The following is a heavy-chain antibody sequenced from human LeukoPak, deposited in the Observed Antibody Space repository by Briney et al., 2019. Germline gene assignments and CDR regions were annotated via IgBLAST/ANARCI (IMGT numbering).Heavy chain of an antibody. J-gene: IGHJ6*01. CDR1: GFTFHDHA. CDR2: IYWNGGRT. D-gene: IGHD2-8*02. V-gene: IGHV3-9*01. CDR3: TKDVLPGGADV. Sequence: TGTSLRLSCVASGFTFHDHAMHWVRQVPEKGLEWVSGIYWNGGRTGYADSVKGRFTISRDIAKNSLYLQMNSLRAEDTALYYCTKDVLPGGADVWGQGTTVTVSS.